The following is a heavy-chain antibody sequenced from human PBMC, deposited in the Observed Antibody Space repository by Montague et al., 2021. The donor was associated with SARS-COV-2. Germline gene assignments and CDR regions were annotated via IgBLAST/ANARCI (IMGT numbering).Heavy chain of an antibody. D-gene: IGHD3-22*01. V-gene: IGHV4-39*01. J-gene: IGHJ3*02. CDR2: IYYSGST. CDR3: ASPTYYYDSSGSDAFDI. Sequence: SETLSLTCTVSGGSISSSNYYWGWIRQPPGKGLEWIGSIYYSGSTYYNPSLKSRVTISVDTSNNQFSLKLSSVTAADTAVYYCASPTYYYDSSGSDAFDIWGQGTMVTVSS. CDR1: GGSISSSNYY.